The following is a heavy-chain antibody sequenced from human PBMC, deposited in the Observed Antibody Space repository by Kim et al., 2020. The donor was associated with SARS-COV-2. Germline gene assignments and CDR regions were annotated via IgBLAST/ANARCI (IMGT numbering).Heavy chain of an antibody. Sequence: GGSLRLSCAASGFTFSTYWMHWVRQVPGKGLVWVSRVNSDESSTSYADSVKGRFTISRDNAKNTLYLQMDSLRAEDTAVYYCARGVVIPAGGCFQHWGQG. V-gene: IGHV3-74*01. D-gene: IGHD2-2*01. J-gene: IGHJ1*01. CDR3: ARGVVIPAGGCFQH. CDR1: GFTFSTYW. CDR2: VNSDESST.